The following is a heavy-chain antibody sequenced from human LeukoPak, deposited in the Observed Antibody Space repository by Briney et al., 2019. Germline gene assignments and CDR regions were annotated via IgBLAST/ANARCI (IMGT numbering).Heavy chain of an antibody. J-gene: IGHJ6*02. CDR2: IIPIFGTA. V-gene: IGHV1-69*13. CDR3: ARSVSPVLRFLEWLSRAHYYYYGMDV. D-gene: IGHD3-3*01. Sequence: SVKVSCKASGGTFSSYAISWVRQAPGQGLEWMGGIIPIFGTANYAQKFQGRVTITADESTSTAYMELSSLRAEDTAVYYCARSVSPVLRFLEWLSRAHYYYYGMDVWGQGTTVTVSS. CDR1: GGTFSSYA.